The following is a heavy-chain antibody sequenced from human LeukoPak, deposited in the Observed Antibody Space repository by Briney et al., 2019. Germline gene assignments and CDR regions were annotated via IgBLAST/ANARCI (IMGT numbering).Heavy chain of an antibody. CDR2: ISSSSSYI. J-gene: IGHJ4*02. D-gene: IGHD3-3*01. Sequence: GGSLRLSCAASGFTFSSYSMNWVRQAPGKGLEWVSSISSSSSYIYYADSVKGRFTISRDNAKNSLYLQMNSLRAEDTAVYYCARSPGITIFGVAINWGQGTLVTVSS. CDR1: GFTFSSYS. CDR3: ARSPGITIFGVAIN. V-gene: IGHV3-21*01.